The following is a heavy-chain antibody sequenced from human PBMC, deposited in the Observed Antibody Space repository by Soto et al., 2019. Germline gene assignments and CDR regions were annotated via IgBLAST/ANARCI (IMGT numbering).Heavy chain of an antibody. CDR1: GYTFTTLY. Sequence: QAQLVQSGAEVKKPGASVKVSCRASGYTFTTLYINWVRQATGQGLEWMGWMDPESGNTGSAQKFQGRGTMTSNTSISTAYMELSGLRSDDTAVYYCARSQKCTVWADSHYRANYFGMDVWGQGTTVTVSS. CDR3: ARSQKCTVWADSHYRANYFGMDV. CDR2: MDPESGNT. V-gene: IGHV1-8*01. J-gene: IGHJ6*02. D-gene: IGHD2-8*02.